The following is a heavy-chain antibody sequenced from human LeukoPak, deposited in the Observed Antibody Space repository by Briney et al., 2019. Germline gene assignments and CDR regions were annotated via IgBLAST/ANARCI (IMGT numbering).Heavy chain of an antibody. D-gene: IGHD3-22*01. CDR1: GFTFSNAC. CDR3: TTDFTYYYDSSGYYRSY. V-gene: IGHV3-15*01. Sequence: GGSLRLSCAASGFTFSNACMSWVRQAPGKGLEWVGRIKSKTDGGTTDYAAPVKGRFTISRDDSKNTLYLQMNSLKTEDTAVYYCTTDFTYYYDSSGYYRSYWGQGTLVTVSS. J-gene: IGHJ4*02. CDR2: IKSKTDGGTT.